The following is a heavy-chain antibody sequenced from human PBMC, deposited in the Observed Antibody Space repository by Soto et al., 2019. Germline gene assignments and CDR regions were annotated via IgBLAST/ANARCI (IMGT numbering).Heavy chain of an antibody. J-gene: IGHJ4*02. CDR2: IYYSGST. Sequence: SETLSLTCTVSGGSISSSSYYWGWIRQPPGKGLEWIGSIYYSGSTYYNPSLKSRVTISVDTSKNQFSLKLSSVTAADTAVYYCAIYDILTGYFDYWGQGTLVTVSS. D-gene: IGHD3-9*01. CDR1: GGSISSSSYY. CDR3: AIYDILTGYFDY. V-gene: IGHV4-39*01.